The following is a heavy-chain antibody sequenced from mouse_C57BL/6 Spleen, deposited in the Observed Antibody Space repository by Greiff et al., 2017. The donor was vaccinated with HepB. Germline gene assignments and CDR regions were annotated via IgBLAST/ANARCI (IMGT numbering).Heavy chain of an antibody. J-gene: IGHJ1*03. V-gene: IGHV5-9-1*02. CDR2: ISSGGDYI. CDR1: GFTFSSYA. D-gene: IGHD2-12*01. CDR3: TRDTTRYWYFDV. Sequence: EVKVVESGEGLVKPGGSLKLSCAASGFTFSSYAMSWVRQTPEKRLEWVAYISSGGDYIYYADTVKGRFTISRDNARNTLYLQMSSLKSEDTAMYYCTRDTTRYWYFDVWGTGTTVTVSS.